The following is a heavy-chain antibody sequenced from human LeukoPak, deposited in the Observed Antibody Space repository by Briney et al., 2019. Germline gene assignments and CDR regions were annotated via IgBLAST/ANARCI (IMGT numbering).Heavy chain of an antibody. CDR3: ARERDSGSYRDDY. CDR1: GFTFCGHW. Sequence: GGSLSLSCAASGFTFCGHWLHWLPHAPGKGLVWVLRLNSDGSTTNYADSVKGRFTITRDNANNTLYLQMDSLRAEDTAVYDCARERDSGSYRDDYWGQGTLVTVFS. J-gene: IGHJ4*02. CDR2: LNSDGSTT. D-gene: IGHD1-26*01. V-gene: IGHV3-74*01.